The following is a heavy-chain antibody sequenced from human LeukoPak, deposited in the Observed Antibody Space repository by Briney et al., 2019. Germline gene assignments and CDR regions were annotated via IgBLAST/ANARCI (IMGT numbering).Heavy chain of an antibody. Sequence: GGSLRLSCAASGFTFSSYGMSWVRQAPGKGLEWVSTISGSGGSTYYADSVKGRFTISRDNAKNSLYLQMNSLRAEDTAVYYCARVRYFDWLLTPRRGGWFDPWGQGTLVTVSS. CDR3: ARVRYFDWLLTPRRGGWFDP. J-gene: IGHJ5*02. CDR1: GFTFSSYG. V-gene: IGHV3-23*01. CDR2: ISGSGGST. D-gene: IGHD3-9*01.